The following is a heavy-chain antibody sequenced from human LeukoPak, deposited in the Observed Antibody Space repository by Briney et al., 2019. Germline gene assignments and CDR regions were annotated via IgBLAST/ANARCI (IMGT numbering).Heavy chain of an antibody. CDR2: ISHDGSRQ. CDR1: GFTFSSYD. V-gene: IGHV3-30*18. CDR3: AKDFYDSSGFYLPLGLYYFDY. J-gene: IGHJ4*02. Sequence: GGSLRLSCAGAGFTFSSYDMHWVRQAPGKGLEWVALISHDGSRQYFADSVKGRFTISRDNSKNTLSLQMNSLRAEDTAVYYCAKDFYDSSGFYLPLGLYYFDYWGQGTLVTVSS. D-gene: IGHD3-22*01.